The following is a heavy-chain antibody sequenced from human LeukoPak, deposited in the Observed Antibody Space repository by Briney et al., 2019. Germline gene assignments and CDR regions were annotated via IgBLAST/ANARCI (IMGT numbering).Heavy chain of an antibody. CDR3: ARGPYAYTSSATLGSYNWFDP. CDR2: IYPGDSHT. V-gene: IGHV5-51*01. D-gene: IGHD2-2*02. Sequence: GESLKISCKGSGYSFPNYWIGWVRQMPGKGLEWMGIIYPGDSHTRYSPFFQDQVTISVDKSISTAYLQWSSLKASDTAMYYCARGPYAYTSSATLGSYNWFDPWGQGSLVTVSS. CDR1: GYSFPNYW. J-gene: IGHJ5*02.